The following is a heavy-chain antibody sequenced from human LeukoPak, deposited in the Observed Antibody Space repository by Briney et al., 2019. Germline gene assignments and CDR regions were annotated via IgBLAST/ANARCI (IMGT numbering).Heavy chain of an antibody. V-gene: IGHV4-4*02. CDR1: GGSISSNW. Sequence: SGTLSLTCAVSGGSISSNWWSWVRQPPGKGLEWIGEINHSGSTNYNPSLKSRVTISVDTSKNQFSLKLSSVTAADTAVYYCARPRFLRGFDYWGQGTLVTVSS. CDR3: ARPRFLRGFDY. J-gene: IGHJ4*02. D-gene: IGHD3-3*01. CDR2: INHSGST.